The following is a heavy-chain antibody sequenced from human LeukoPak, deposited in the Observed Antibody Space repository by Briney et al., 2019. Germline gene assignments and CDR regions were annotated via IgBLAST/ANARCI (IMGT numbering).Heavy chain of an antibody. V-gene: IGHV3-30-3*01. Sequence: GGSLRLSCAASGFTFSSFAMHWVRQAPGKGLEWVAVISYGANKKYYADSVRGRFTISRDNSKNTLDLQMNSLRGEETAVYYCARDDAGSYYVIDYWGQGTLVTVSS. J-gene: IGHJ4*02. CDR3: ARDDAGSYYVIDY. CDR1: GFTFSSFA. CDR2: ISYGANKK. D-gene: IGHD3-10*02.